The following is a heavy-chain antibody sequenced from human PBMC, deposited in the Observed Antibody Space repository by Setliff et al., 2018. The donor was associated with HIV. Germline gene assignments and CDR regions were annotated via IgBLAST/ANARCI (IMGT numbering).Heavy chain of an antibody. V-gene: IGHV1-46*01. CDR1: GYTFTYYY. CDR2: INPYDGRT. CDR3: ARVYIANTLAETPSPDY. D-gene: IGHD2-15*01. J-gene: IGHJ4*02. Sequence: ASVKVSCKASGYTFTYYYIQWVRQAPGQGLEWMGKINPYDGRTTYPQKFRDRVTMTRDTSTSTVYMELSNLRSEDTAMYYCARVYIANTLAETPSPDYWGQGTLVTVSS.